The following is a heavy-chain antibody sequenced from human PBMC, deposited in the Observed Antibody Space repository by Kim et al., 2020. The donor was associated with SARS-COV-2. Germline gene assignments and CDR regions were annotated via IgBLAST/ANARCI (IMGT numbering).Heavy chain of an antibody. J-gene: IGHJ4*02. Sequence: GGSLRLSCAASGFIVSSNYMSWVRQAPGKGLEWVSVIYSDGSTYYADSVEGRFTISRDTPKNTVYLQMNSLRPEDTAVYYCTRGGGATATDDWGQGTLVTVSS. V-gene: IGHV3-66*02. CDR2: IYSDGST. D-gene: IGHD3-16*01. CDR3: TRGGGATATDD. CDR1: GFIVSSNY.